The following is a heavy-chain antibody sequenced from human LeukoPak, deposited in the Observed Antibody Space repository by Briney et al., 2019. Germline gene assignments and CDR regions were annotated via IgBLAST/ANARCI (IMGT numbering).Heavy chain of an antibody. J-gene: IGHJ4*02. D-gene: IGHD5-18*01. CDR1: GGSISSHY. V-gene: IGHV4-59*11. Sequence: PSETLSLTCTVSGGSISSHYWSWIRQTPGKGLEWIGYVFDSGRTKENPSLKSRVTLSADTSKNQLSLRLSSVTAADTAVYYCTTIKRGNIFGYFDFWGQGILVTVSS. CDR3: TTIKRGNIFGYFDF. CDR2: VFDSGRT.